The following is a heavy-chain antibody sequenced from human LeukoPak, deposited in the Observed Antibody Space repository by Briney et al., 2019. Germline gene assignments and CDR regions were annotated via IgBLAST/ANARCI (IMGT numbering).Heavy chain of an antibody. D-gene: IGHD3-9*01. CDR1: GYTFTCYY. Sequence: ASVKVSCKASGYTFTCYYMHWVRQAPGQGLEWMGWINPNSGGTNYAQEFQGRVTMTRDTSISTAYMELSRLRSDDTAVYYCARDVRLVSQHYNWFDPWAREPWSPSPQ. J-gene: IGHJ5*02. CDR2: INPNSGGT. V-gene: IGHV1-2*02. CDR3: ARDVRLVSQHYNWFDP.